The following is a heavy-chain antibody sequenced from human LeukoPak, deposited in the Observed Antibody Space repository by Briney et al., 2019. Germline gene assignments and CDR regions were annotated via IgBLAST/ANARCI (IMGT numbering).Heavy chain of an antibody. J-gene: IGHJ4*02. V-gene: IGHV4-39*01. Sequence: SETLSLTCTVSGGSISSSSYYWGWIRQPPGKGLEWIGSIYYSGSTYYNPSLKSRVTISVDTSKNQFSLKLSSVTAADTAVYYCARMVRLVVPAAYAFDYWGQGTLVTVSS. D-gene: IGHD2-2*01. CDR3: ARMVRLVVPAAYAFDY. CDR2: IYYSGST. CDR1: GGSISSSSYY.